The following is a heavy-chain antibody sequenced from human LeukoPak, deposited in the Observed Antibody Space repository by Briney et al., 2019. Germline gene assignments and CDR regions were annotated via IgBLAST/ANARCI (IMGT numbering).Heavy chain of an antibody. CDR1: GLTVSNNY. CDR2: IFSGGGT. Sequence: GGSLRLSCVVSGLTVSNNYMTWVRQAPGKGLEWVSLIFSGGGTYYADSVKGRFTISRDSSKDTLYLQMNSLRAEDTALYYCARDPGAAAGNLWSWGQGTLVTVSS. D-gene: IGHD6-25*01. CDR3: ARDPGAAAGNLWS. V-gene: IGHV3-66*01. J-gene: IGHJ5*02.